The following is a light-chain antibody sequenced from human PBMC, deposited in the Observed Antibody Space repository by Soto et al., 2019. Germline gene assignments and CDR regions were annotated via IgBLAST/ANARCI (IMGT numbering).Light chain of an antibody. Sequence: DIQMTQSPSSLSASVGDRVTITCRASQSISNYLNWYQQKSGKAPKLLIYVASSLQSGVPSRFSGSGSGTEFTLTISSLQPEDFAIYYCLQHNTYPLTFGQGTKVDIK. J-gene: IGKJ1*01. V-gene: IGKV1-17*01. CDR1: QSISNY. CDR3: LQHNTYPLT. CDR2: VAS.